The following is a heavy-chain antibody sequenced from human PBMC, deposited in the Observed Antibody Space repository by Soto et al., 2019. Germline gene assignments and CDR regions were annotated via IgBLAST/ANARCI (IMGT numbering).Heavy chain of an antibody. CDR3: ARPRGPRGYDLIDY. Sequence: VQLVESGGGLVQPGGSLRLACAASGFPFSDYSWNWVRQTPGKGLEWVSSISPSSDSSYYADSVKGRFTISRDNAKNSLFLQMNSLRDEDTAVYYCARPRGPRGYDLIDYWGQGTLVIVSS. V-gene: IGHV3-21*02. D-gene: IGHD5-12*01. CDR2: ISPSSDSS. J-gene: IGHJ4*02. CDR1: GFPFSDYS.